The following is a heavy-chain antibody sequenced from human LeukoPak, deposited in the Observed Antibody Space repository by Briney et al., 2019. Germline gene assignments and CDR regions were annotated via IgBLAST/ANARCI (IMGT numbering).Heavy chain of an antibody. CDR2: IYYSGST. Sequence: PSETLSLTCTVSGGSISRSDYYWGWIRQPPGKGLEWIGSIYYSGSTYYNPSLKSRVTMSVDTSKNQFSLKLSSVTAADTAVYYCARDRQWLNAFDIWGQGTMVTVSS. CDR1: GGSISRSDYY. D-gene: IGHD6-19*01. V-gene: IGHV4-39*07. J-gene: IGHJ3*02. CDR3: ARDRQWLNAFDI.